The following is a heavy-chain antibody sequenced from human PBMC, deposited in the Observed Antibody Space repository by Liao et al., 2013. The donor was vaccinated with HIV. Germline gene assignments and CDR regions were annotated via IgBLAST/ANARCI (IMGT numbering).Heavy chain of an antibody. V-gene: IGHV4-59*12. CDR1: GGSISSYY. Sequence: QVQLQESGPGLVKPSETLSLTCTVSGGSISSYYWSWIRQPPGKGLEWIGEINHSGSADHNPSLKSRVTISVDTSKNQFSLKLSSVTAADTAVYYCARDMEWGSARAFDIWGQGTMVTVSS. CDR2: INHSGSA. J-gene: IGHJ3*02. CDR3: ARDMEWGSARAFDI. D-gene: IGHD3-3*01.